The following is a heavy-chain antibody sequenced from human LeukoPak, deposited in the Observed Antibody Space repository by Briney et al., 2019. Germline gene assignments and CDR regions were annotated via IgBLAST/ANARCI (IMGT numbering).Heavy chain of an antibody. J-gene: IGHJ5*02. Sequence: KPGGSLRLSCAASGFTFSSYSMNWVRQAPGKGLEWVSSISSSSSYIYYADSVKGRFTISRDNAKNSLFLQMNSLRAEDTAVYYCARVGYSSGWCGWFDPWGQGTLVTVSS. CDR2: ISSSSSYI. CDR1: GFTFSSYS. CDR3: ARVGYSSGWCGWFDP. D-gene: IGHD6-19*01. V-gene: IGHV3-21*01.